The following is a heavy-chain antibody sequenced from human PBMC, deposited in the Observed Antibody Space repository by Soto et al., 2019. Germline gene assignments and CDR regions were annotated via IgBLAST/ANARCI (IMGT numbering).Heavy chain of an antibody. CDR2: IYFTGTT. J-gene: IGHJ3*01. CDR3: ARGIFQRPNAFDV. Sequence: PSETLSLTSTVSGGSISSSYWSWIRQPPGRGLEWVGYIYFTGTTTYNPSLKSRVTISLDTSKNQFSLKVNSVTAADTAVYFCARGIFQRPNAFDVWGQGTMVTVSS. D-gene: IGHD2-21*01. V-gene: IGHV4-59*01. CDR1: GGSISSSY.